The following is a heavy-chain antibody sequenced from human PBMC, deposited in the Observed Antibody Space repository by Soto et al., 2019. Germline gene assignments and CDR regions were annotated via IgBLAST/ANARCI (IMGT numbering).Heavy chain of an antibody. CDR2: INHSGST. CDR3: ARDKLTGPFDY. CDR1: GGSFSGYY. Sequence: SETLSLTCAVYGGSFSGYYWTWIRQPPGTGLEWIGEINHSGSTNYNPSLKSRVTISVDTSKNQFSLKLTSVTAADTAVYYCARDKLTGPFDYWGQGTLVTVSS. J-gene: IGHJ4*02. D-gene: IGHD2-8*02. V-gene: IGHV4-34*01.